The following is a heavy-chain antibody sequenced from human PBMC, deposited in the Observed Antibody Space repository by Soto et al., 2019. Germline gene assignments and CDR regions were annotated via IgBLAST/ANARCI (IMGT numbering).Heavy chain of an antibody. CDR2: TNPSGSP. V-gene: IGHV4-34*01. CDR3: AKNLPRTGRFDY. CDR1: ACSVSAYC. Sequence: PSETLSPTCTVYACSVSAYCCSWIRQPPGKGLEWIGETNPSGSPSYNPSLKSRVTISEDTSKNQFSLQMSSVTAADTAVYYCAKNLPRTGRFDYWGQGSVVNGSS. J-gene: IGHJ4*02.